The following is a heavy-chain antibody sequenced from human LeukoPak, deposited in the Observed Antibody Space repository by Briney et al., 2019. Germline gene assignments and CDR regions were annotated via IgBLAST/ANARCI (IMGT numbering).Heavy chain of an antibody. CDR2: IYTSGST. CDR3: ASGASYYYDSSGYYSFDY. D-gene: IGHD3-22*01. CDR1: GGSISSGSYY. J-gene: IGHJ4*02. Sequence: SETLSLTCTVSGGSISSGSYYWSWIRQPAGKGLEWIGRIYTSGSTNYNPSLKSRVTISVDTSKNQFSLKLSSVTAADTAVYYCASGASYYYDSSGYYSFDYWGQGTLVTVSS. V-gene: IGHV4-61*02.